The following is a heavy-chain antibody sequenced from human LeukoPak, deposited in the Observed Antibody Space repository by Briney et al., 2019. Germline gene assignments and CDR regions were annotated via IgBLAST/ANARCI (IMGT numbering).Heavy chain of an antibody. Sequence: PGGSLRLSCAASGLTFSSYWMSWVRQAPGKGLEWVADIKHDGSEQYYVDSVKGRFTISRDNAKNSLYLQMNSLRAEDTAVYYCARDTSGRGGWHHFDNWGQGTLVTVSS. D-gene: IGHD6-19*01. V-gene: IGHV3-7*01. CDR3: ARDTSGRGGWHHFDN. J-gene: IGHJ4*02. CDR2: IKHDGSEQ. CDR1: GLTFSSYW.